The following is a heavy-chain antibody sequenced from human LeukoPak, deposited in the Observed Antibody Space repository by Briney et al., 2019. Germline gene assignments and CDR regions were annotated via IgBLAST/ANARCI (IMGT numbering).Heavy chain of an antibody. CDR2: ISSSSSTI. Sequence: GGSLRLSCAASGFTFSSYSMSWVRQAPGKGLEWVSYISSSSSTIYYADSVKGRFTISRDNAKNSLYLQMNSLRAEDTAVYYCARVTVGDTKGAFDIWGQGTMVTVSS. V-gene: IGHV3-48*01. D-gene: IGHD1-26*01. CDR1: GFTFSSYS. J-gene: IGHJ3*02. CDR3: ARVTVGDTKGAFDI.